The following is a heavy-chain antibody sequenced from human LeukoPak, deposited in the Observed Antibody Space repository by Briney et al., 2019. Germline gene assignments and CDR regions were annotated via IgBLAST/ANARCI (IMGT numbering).Heavy chain of an antibody. D-gene: IGHD4-11*01. CDR3: ARGGFGYSNSFDY. V-gene: IGHV4-59*01. J-gene: IGHJ4*02. CDR2: MYYSGGA. CDR1: GDSISNYY. Sequence: SETLSLTCTVSGDSISNYYWSWIRQSPGKGLEWIGYMYYSGGANYNPSLESRVTISVDTSKNQFSLKLNSVTAADTAVYYCARGGFGYSNSFDYWGQGTLVTVSS.